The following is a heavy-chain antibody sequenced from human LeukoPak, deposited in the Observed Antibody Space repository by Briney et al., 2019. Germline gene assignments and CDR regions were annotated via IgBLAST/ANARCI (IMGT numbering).Heavy chain of an antibody. CDR2: IKQYGSEK. CDR3: ARDPSAFDI. CDR1: GFTFSDYW. Sequence: GGSLRLSCAASGFTFSDYWMSWVRQAPGKGLEWVANIKQYGSEKYYVDSVKGRCTISRDNAKNSLHLQMNSLRAEDTAVYYCARDPSAFDIRGQGTMVTVSS. J-gene: IGHJ3*02. V-gene: IGHV3-7*05.